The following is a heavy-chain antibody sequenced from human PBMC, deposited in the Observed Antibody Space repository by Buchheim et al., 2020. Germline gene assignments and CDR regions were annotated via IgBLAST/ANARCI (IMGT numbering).Heavy chain of an antibody. D-gene: IGHD5-18*01. CDR2: INPSGGST. J-gene: IGHJ4*02. Sequence: QVQLVQSGAEVKKPGASVKVSCKASGYTFTGYYMHWVRQAPGQGLEWMGIINPSGGSTSYAQKFQGRVTMTRDTSTSTVYMELSSLRSEDTAVYYCARPGYSYGFPSPNLGYWGQGTL. V-gene: IGHV1-46*03. CDR3: ARPGYSYGFPSPNLGY. CDR1: GYTFTGYY.